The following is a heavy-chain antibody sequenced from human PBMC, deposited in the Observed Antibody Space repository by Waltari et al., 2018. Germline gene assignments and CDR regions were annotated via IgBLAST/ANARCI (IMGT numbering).Heavy chain of an antibody. D-gene: IGHD3-10*01. V-gene: IGHV4-4*07. CDR2: IYGTGGST. CDR1: GGSISSNY. J-gene: IGHJ4*02. CDR3: ARGGNYFDY. Sequence: QVQLQESGPGLVKPSETLSLTCAVSGGSISSNYWNWIRQPPGKGLEWIGRIYGTGGSTAYNPSLKSRVTISTDTAKNQFDLRLNSVTAAETAVYYWARGGNYFDYWGQGVLVTVSS.